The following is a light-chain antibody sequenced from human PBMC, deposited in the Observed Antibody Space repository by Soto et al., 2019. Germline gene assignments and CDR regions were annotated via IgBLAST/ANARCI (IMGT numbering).Light chain of an antibody. V-gene: IGKV3-11*01. CDR2: GAS. CDR3: QQRSNWPRT. Sequence: ERVMTKYPATLSVSPGERATLSCRASQSVGGDLAWYQQKPGQAPRLLIYGASSRAPGIPDRFSGSGSGTDFTLTISSLEPEDFAVYYCQQRSNWPRTFGQGSKVDI. CDR1: QSVGGD. J-gene: IGKJ1*01.